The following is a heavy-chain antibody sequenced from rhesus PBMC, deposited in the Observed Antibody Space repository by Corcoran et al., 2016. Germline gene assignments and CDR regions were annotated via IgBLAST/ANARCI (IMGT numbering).Heavy chain of an antibody. CDR3: ARRLATVTLSYFDY. CDR2: NYGTIGST. CDR1: GGSISDSYY. Sequence: QVHLQESGPGLVKPSETLSLTCTVSGGSISDSYYWNWIRQPPGKGLEGMGRNYGTIGSTSYNTSLKSRGTISTDTAKNQFSLKLSSVTAADTAVYYCARRLATVTLSYFDYWGQGVLVTVSS. V-gene: IGHV4-147*01. J-gene: IGHJ4*01. D-gene: IGHD5-36*02.